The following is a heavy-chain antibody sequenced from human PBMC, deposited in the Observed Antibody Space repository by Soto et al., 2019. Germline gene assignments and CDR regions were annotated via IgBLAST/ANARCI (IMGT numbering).Heavy chain of an antibody. J-gene: IGHJ4*02. D-gene: IGHD3-3*01. V-gene: IGHV4-30-4*01. Sequence: SETLSLTCTVSGGSISSGDYCWSWIRQPPGKGLEWIGYIYYNGSTYYNPSLKSRVTISVDTSKNQFSLKLSSVTAADTAVYYCARGDLEWLLLLDYWGQGTLVTVSS. CDR3: ARGDLEWLLLLDY. CDR2: IYYNGST. CDR1: GGSISSGDYC.